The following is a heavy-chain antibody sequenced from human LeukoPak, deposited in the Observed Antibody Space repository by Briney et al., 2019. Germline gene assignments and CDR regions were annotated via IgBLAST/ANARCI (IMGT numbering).Heavy chain of an antibody. CDR1: GDSFSSHY. CDR2: ISHIGRT. J-gene: IGHJ3*02. V-gene: IGHV4-59*11. Sequence: SETLSLTCAVSGDSFSSHYWTWIRQSPGTGLEWIGYISHIGRTNYNPSLKSRVTISIDTSKSQFSLKLRSVTAADTAVYYCARDLVTVTKGFDIWGQGTMVSISS. D-gene: IGHD4-17*01. CDR3: ARDLVTVTKGFDI.